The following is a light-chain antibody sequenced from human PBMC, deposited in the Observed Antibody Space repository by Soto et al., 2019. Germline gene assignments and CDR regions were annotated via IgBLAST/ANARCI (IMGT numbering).Light chain of an antibody. J-gene: IGLJ2*01. Sequence: QSVLTQPPSVSGAPGQRVTISCTGSSSNIGAGYDVHWYQQLPGTAPKLLIYGNSNRPSGVPDRFSGSKSGTSASLAITGLQAEDEADYYCQSHDSSLSGYVVFGGRTKLTVL. V-gene: IGLV1-40*01. CDR3: QSHDSSLSGYVV. CDR2: GNS. CDR1: SSNIGAGYD.